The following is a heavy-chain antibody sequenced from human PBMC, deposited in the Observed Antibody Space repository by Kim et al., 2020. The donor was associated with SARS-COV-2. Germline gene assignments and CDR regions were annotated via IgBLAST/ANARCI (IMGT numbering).Heavy chain of an antibody. V-gene: IGHV4-34*01. Sequence: SETLSLTCAVYGGSFSGYYWSWIRQPPGKGLEWIGEINHSGSTNYNPSLKSRVTISVDTSKNQFSLKLSSVTAADTAVYYCARDRYSSSTSGAFDIWGQGTMVTVSS. CDR3: ARDRYSSSTSGAFDI. J-gene: IGHJ3*02. CDR2: INHSGST. D-gene: IGHD6-13*01. CDR1: GGSFSGYY.